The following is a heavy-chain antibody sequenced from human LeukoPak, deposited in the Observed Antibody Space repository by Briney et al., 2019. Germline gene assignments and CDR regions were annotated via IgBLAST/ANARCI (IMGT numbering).Heavy chain of an antibody. CDR3: ARDRNTDFWSGYHTNYFDY. CDR2: IKQDGSEK. D-gene: IGHD3-3*01. J-gene: IGHJ4*02. Sequence: GGSLRLSCAASGFTFSSYWMSWVRQAPGKGLEWVANIKQDGSEKYYVDSVKGRFTISRDNAKNSLYLQMNSLRAEDTAVYYCARDRNTDFWSGYHTNYFDYWGQGTLVTVSS. CDR1: GFTFSSYW. V-gene: IGHV3-7*01.